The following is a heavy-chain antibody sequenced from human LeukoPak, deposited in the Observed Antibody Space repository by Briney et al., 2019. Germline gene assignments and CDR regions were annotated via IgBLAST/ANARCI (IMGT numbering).Heavy chain of an antibody. Sequence: GGSLRLSCAASGFTFSSYAMHWVRQAPGKGLEWMAVISNDGSHETYADSVKGRFTISRDNSKNTLYLQMNSLTGDDTAIYYCAKEDHNYFYHGVDVWGQGTTVTVSS. CDR1: GFTFSSYA. J-gene: IGHJ6*02. D-gene: IGHD5-24*01. CDR3: AKEDHNYFYHGVDV. CDR2: ISNDGSHE. V-gene: IGHV3-30*18.